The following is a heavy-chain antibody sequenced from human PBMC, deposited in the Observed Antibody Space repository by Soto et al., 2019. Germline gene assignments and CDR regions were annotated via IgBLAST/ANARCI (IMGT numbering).Heavy chain of an antibody. CDR1: GYTFTSYG. J-gene: IGHJ4*02. D-gene: IGHD1-20*01. CDR2: ISGYSGNT. CDR3: ARDPPNWNDGFDY. Sequence: QVQLVQSAAEVKKPGASVKVSCKASGYTFTSYGISWVRQAPGQGLEWMGWISGYSGNTNYVQKLRGRVTMTTDTSTSTAFMELRSLRSDDTAVYYCARDPPNWNDGFDYWGQGTLVTVSS. V-gene: IGHV1-18*01.